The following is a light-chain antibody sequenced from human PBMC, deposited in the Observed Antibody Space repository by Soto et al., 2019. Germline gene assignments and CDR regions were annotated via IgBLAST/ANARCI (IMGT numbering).Light chain of an antibody. CDR2: GAS. CDR1: QSVSSN. CDR3: QQYNNWPWT. J-gene: IGKJ1*01. Sequence: EIVMTQSPATLSVSPGERATLSCRASQSVSSNLAWYQQKPGQAPRLLIYGASTRATGIPARFSGSGSGTEFTLTISSLQSEDFEVYYCQQYNNWPWTFGQVTKVDIK. V-gene: IGKV3-15*01.